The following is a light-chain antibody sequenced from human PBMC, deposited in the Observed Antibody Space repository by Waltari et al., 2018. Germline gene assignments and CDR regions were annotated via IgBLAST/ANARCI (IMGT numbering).Light chain of an antibody. J-gene: IGKJ2*01. CDR3: QQYGSSPLYT. V-gene: IGKV3-20*01. Sequence: EIVLTQSPGTLSLSPRERATLSCRGSQSISSSSLAWYQQKPGQAPRLLIYGASSRATGIPDRFSGSGSGADFSLTISRLEPEDFAVYYCQQYGSSPLYTFGQGTKLEIK. CDR2: GAS. CDR1: QSISSSS.